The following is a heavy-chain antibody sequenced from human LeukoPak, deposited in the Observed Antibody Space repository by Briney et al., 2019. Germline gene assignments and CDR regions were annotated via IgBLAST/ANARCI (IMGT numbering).Heavy chain of an antibody. CDR1: GASISQHY. CDR2: FYYDGST. CDR3: KRGITVHYRSRGGFAFDI. Sequence: SETLSLTCTVSGASISQHYWSWIRQPPGKGLEYVGYFYYDGSTNYTSSVRRRVTILVDTSKNQSTLNLRSVTAADTAKYYCKRGITVHYRSRGGFAFDIWGQGTVVAVSS. V-gene: IGHV4-59*11. D-gene: IGHD3-16*01. J-gene: IGHJ3*02.